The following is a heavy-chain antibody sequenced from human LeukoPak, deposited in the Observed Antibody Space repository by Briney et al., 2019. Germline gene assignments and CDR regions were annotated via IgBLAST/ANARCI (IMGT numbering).Heavy chain of an antibody. V-gene: IGHV3-23*01. CDR2: ISGSGGST. Sequence: GGSLRLSCAASGFTFSSYAMSWVRQAPGKGLEWVSAISGSGGSTYYADSVKGRFTISRDNSKNTLYLQMNSLRAEDTAVYYCAKDGVIYSYGSNWFDPWGQGTLVTVSS. J-gene: IGHJ5*02. CDR3: AKDGVIYSYGSNWFDP. D-gene: IGHD5-18*01. CDR1: GFTFSSYA.